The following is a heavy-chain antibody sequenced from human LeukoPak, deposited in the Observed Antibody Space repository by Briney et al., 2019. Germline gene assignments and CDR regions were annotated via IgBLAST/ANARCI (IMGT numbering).Heavy chain of an antibody. Sequence: GGSLRLSCAASGFTFSSYAMHWVRQAPGKGLEWVAVISYDGSNKYYADSVKGRFTISRDNSKNTLYLQMNSLRAEDTAVYYCARDLGGGYCSGGSCFFDYWGQGTLVTVSS. CDR2: ISYDGSNK. CDR1: GFTFSSYA. V-gene: IGHV3-30-3*01. D-gene: IGHD2-15*01. CDR3: ARDLGGGYCSGGSCFFDY. J-gene: IGHJ4*02.